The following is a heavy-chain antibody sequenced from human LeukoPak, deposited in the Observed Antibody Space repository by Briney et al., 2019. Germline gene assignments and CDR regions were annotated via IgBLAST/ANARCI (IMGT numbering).Heavy chain of an antibody. J-gene: IGHJ4*02. V-gene: IGHV3-48*04. CDR2: ISSGSSTI. D-gene: IGHD3-10*01. CDR3: ARDREGIRRGAYYFDY. CDR1: GFTFSSYS. Sequence: GGSLRLSCAASGFTFSSYSMNWVRQAPGKGLEWVSYISSGSSTIYYADSVKGRFTISRDNSKNSLYLQMNSLRAEDTAVYYCARDREGIRRGAYYFDYWGQGTLVTVSS.